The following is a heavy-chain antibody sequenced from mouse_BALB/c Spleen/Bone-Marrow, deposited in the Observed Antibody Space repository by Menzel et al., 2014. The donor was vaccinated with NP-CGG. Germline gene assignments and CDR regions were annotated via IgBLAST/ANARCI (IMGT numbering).Heavy chain of an antibody. CDR2: INSNGGST. Sequence: EVHLVESGGGLVQPGGSLKLSCAASGFTFSSYGMSWVRPTPDKRLELVASINSNGGSTYYPDSVKGRFTISRDNAKKTLSLQMSSLKSEDTAVYYCARGNYGNYVDYFGYWGQGTTLTVSS. D-gene: IGHD2-1*01. J-gene: IGHJ2*01. V-gene: IGHV5-6-3*01. CDR3: ARGNYGNYVDYFGY. CDR1: GFTFSSYG.